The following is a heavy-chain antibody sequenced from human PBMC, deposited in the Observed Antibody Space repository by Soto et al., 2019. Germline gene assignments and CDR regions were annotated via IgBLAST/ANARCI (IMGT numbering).Heavy chain of an antibody. Sequence: GGSLRLSCAASGLSLSSYSMNWVRQAPGKGLEWVGRIKTRTDGGTTDYAAPVKGRFTISRDDSKNTLYLQMNSLKTEDTAVYYCTTESYSTYYYGMDVWGQGTTVTVSS. J-gene: IGHJ6*02. CDR1: GLSLSSYS. V-gene: IGHV3-15*01. CDR2: IKTRTDGGTT. CDR3: TTESYSTYYYGMDV. D-gene: IGHD4-4*01.